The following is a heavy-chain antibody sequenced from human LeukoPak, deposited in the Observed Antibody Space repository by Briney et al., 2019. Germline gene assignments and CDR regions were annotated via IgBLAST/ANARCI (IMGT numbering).Heavy chain of an antibody. CDR3: ARVRYSSSSAIDYYYYYMDV. CDR1: GGSISSYY. CDR2: IYTSGST. Sequence: SETLSLTCTVSGGSISSYYWSWIRQPAGKGLEWIGRIYTSGSTNYNPSLKSRVTMSVDTSKNQFSLKLSSVTAADTAVYYCARVRYSSSSAIDYYYYYMDVWGKGTTVTVSS. J-gene: IGHJ6*03. D-gene: IGHD6-6*01. V-gene: IGHV4-4*07.